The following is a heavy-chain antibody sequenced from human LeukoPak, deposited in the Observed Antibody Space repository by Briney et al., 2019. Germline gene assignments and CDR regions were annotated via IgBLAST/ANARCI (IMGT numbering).Heavy chain of an antibody. CDR3: AKRLCSGGSCYGIDY. CDR1: EFNTYA. Sequence: PGGSLRLSCAASEFNTYAVIWVRQAPGKGLEWVSTISGSGTTPYYADSVKGRFTISRDTSKSTVFLQMNSLRADDTAVYYCAKRLCSGGSCYGIDYWGQGTLVTVSS. D-gene: IGHD2-15*01. J-gene: IGHJ4*02. V-gene: IGHV3-23*01. CDR2: ISGSGTTP.